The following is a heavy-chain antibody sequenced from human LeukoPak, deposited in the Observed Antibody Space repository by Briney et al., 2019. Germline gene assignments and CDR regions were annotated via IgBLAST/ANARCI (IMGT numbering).Heavy chain of an antibody. CDR3: ARETYYYDSSGFPSDAFDI. CDR1: GFTFSSYW. Sequence: PGGSPRLSCAASGFTFSSYWMSWVRQAPGKGLEWVANIKQDGSEKYYVVSVKGRFTISRDNAKNSLYLQMNSLRAEDTAVYYCARETYYYDSSGFPSDAFDIWGQGTMVTVSS. CDR2: IKQDGSEK. V-gene: IGHV3-7*01. D-gene: IGHD3-22*01. J-gene: IGHJ3*02.